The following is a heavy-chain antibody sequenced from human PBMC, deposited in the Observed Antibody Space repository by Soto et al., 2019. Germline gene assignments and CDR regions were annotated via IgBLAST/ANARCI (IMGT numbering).Heavy chain of an antibody. CDR3: ARENWHFDY. CDR1: GYSFSEFR. V-gene: IGHV1-2*02. CDR2: VNPINGNT. Sequence: QVQLVQSGAEVKKPGASVKVSCKTSGYSFSEFRMHWVRQAPGQGLEWMGWVNPINGNTNYAQDFQGRVTMTRDASTKTAYMELSSLTSDDTSTVYCARENWHFDYWGQGTLITVSS. J-gene: IGHJ4*02.